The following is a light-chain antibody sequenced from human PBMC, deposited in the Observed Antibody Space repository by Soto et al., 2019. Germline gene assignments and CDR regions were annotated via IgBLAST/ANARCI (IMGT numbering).Light chain of an antibody. CDR1: SGHSSYI. CDR3: ETWDSNTWV. V-gene: IGLV4-60*02. CDR2: LEGSGSY. J-gene: IGLJ3*02. Sequence: QSVLTQSSSASASLRSSVKLTCTLSSGHSSYIIAWHQQQPGKAPRYLMKLEGSGSYNKGSGVPDRFSGSSSGADRYLTISNLQFEEEADYYCETWDSNTWVFGGGTKLTVL.